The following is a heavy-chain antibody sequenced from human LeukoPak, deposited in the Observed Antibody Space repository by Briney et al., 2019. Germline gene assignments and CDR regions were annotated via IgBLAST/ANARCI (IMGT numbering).Heavy chain of an antibody. CDR3: ARTYCSSTSRYRAFDI. CDR1: GGSISSGSYY. CDR2: IYTSGST. J-gene: IGHJ3*02. D-gene: IGHD2-2*01. V-gene: IGHV4-61*02. Sequence: SETLSLTCTVSGGSISSGSYYWSWIRQPAGKGLEWIGRIYTSGSTNYNPSLKSRVTISVDTSKNQFSLKLSSVTAADTAVYYCARTYCSSTSRYRAFDIWGQGTMVTVSS.